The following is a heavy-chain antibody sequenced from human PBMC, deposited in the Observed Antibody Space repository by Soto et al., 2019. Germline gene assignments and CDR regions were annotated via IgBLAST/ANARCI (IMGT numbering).Heavy chain of an antibody. Sequence: EVQLLESGGGLVQPGGSLRLSCAASGFTFSSYAMSWVRQAPGKGLEWVSAISGSGGSTYYADSVKGRFTISRDNSKNTLYLQMNSLRAEDTAVYYCANERWFGEYPGPYYGMDVWGQGTTVTVSS. CDR3: ANERWFGEYPGPYYGMDV. CDR1: GFTFSSYA. J-gene: IGHJ6*02. CDR2: ISGSGGST. V-gene: IGHV3-23*01. D-gene: IGHD3-10*01.